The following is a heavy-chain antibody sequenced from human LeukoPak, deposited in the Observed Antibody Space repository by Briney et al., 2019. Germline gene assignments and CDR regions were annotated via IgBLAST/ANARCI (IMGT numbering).Heavy chain of an antibody. CDR1: GFTCSGFW. V-gene: IGHV3-7*03. CDR3: ARSSYSSSSSV. Sequence: HPGGSLRLSCAGSGFTCSGFWMSWSRQAPGKGLEWVASINSDGSEGYYADVVKGRFTISRDNAKNSLYLQINSLRAEDTAVYYCARSSYSSSSSVWGQGTMVTVSS. D-gene: IGHD6-6*01. J-gene: IGHJ3*01. CDR2: INSDGSEG.